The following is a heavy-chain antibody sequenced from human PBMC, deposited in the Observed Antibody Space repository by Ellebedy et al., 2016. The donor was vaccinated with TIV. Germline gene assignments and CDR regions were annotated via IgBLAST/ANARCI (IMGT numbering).Heavy chain of an antibody. Sequence: GESLKISXAASGFTFSSSWMHWVRQAPGKGLVWVSRITADGSGANYADSVKGRFTISRDNAKNSLYLQMNSLRAEDSALYYCARDQDTVALYGMDVWGQGTTVTVSS. J-gene: IGHJ6*02. V-gene: IGHV3-74*01. CDR3: ARDQDTVALYGMDV. D-gene: IGHD6-19*01. CDR1: GFTFSSSW. CDR2: ITADGSGA.